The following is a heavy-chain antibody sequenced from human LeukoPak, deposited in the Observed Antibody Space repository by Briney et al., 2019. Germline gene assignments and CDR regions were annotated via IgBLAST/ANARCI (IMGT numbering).Heavy chain of an antibody. J-gene: IGHJ4*02. CDR2: IHPNSGGT. Sequence: GASVKVSCKTTSGYTSAGYYIHWGRQAPGQGLEWMGWIHPNSGGTKYAQKFQGRVTMSRDTSISTAYMELSSLSSDDTAVYYCAKNLLDDSRGAYWGQGTLVTVSS. D-gene: IGHD3-22*01. V-gene: IGHV1-2*02. CDR1: GYTSAGYY. CDR3: AKNLLDDSRGAY.